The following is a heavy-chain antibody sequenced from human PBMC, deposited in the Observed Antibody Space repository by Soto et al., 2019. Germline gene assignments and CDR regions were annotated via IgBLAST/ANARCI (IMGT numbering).Heavy chain of an antibody. CDR2: ISYDGSNK. V-gene: IGHV3-30-3*01. CDR3: ARESRDYDFWSGYPPYYYYGMDV. D-gene: IGHD3-3*01. CDR1: GFTFSSYA. Sequence: QVQLEESGGGVVQPGRSLRLSCAASGFTFSSYAMHWVRQAPGKGLEWVAVISYDGSNKYYADSVKGRFTISRDNSKNTLYLQMNSLRAEDTAVYYCARESRDYDFWSGYPPYYYYGMDVWGQGTTVTVSS. J-gene: IGHJ6*02.